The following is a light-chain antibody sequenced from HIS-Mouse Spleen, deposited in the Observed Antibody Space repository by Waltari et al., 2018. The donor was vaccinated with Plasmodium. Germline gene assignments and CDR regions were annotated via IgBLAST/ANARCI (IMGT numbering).Light chain of an antibody. V-gene: IGLV3-1*01. CDR3: QAWYSSTDYV. J-gene: IGLJ1*01. CDR2: QNS. Sequence: SYELTQPPSVPVSPGQTASITCSGDELGDKYAWWYQQKPGQPPVLVIHQNSKRPSGIPDRLSVPNPGNPATLTISGTEDVDEAECYCQAWYSSTDYVFGTGTMVTVL. CDR1: ELGDKY.